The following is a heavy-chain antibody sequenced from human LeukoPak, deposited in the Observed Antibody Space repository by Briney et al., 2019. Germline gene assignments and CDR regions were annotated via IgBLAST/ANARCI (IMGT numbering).Heavy chain of an antibody. CDR1: GGSISSYY. D-gene: IGHD6-19*01. Sequence: SETLSLTCTVSGGSISSYYWSWIRQPPGKGLEWIGYIYYSGSTNYNPSLKSRVTISVDTSKNQFSLKLSSVTAADTAVYYCARLLFDSSGWATSDYWGQGTLVTVSS. CDR2: IYYSGST. J-gene: IGHJ4*02. V-gene: IGHV4-59*08. CDR3: ARLLFDSSGWATSDY.